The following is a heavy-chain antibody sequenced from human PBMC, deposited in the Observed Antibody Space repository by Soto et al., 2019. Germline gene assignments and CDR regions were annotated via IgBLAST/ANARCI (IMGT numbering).Heavy chain of an antibody. CDR3: ARQEATRYWYFDL. Sequence: ETLSLTCTVSGGSISSSSYYWGWIRQPPGKGLEWIGSMYYSGSTYYNPSLKSRVTISVDTSKNQFSLKLSSVTAADTAVYYCARQEATRYWYFDLWGRGTLVTVSS. CDR1: GGSISSSSYY. CDR2: MYYSGST. V-gene: IGHV4-39*01. D-gene: IGHD1-26*01. J-gene: IGHJ2*01.